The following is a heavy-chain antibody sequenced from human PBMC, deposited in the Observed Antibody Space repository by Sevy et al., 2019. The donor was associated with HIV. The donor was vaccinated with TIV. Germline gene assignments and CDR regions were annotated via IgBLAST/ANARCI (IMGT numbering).Heavy chain of an antibody. D-gene: IGHD2-8*01. V-gene: IGHV3-21*01. CDR3: ASRSQCSNGVCPFDY. J-gene: IGHJ4*02. CDR1: EFTLSCYS. Sequence: GGSLRLSCVASEFTLSCYSMNWVRQAPRKGLEWISSISSSSAAIYYADSVKGRFTMSRDNARNSLYLQMNSLRDEDTAVYYCASRSQCSNGVCPFDYWGQGTLVTVSS. CDR2: ISSSSAAI.